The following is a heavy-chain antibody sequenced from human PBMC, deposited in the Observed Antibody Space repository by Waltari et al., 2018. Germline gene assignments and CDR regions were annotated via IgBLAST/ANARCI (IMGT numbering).Heavy chain of an antibody. V-gene: IGHV3-33*01. D-gene: IGHD2-2*01. CDR1: GFTFSSYG. CDR3: ARSLYQLLSYFDL. CDR2: IWDDGSNK. Sequence: QVQLVESGGGVVQPGRSLRLSCEASGFTFSSYGMHWVGQAPGKGLEWVAVIWDDGSNKYYADSVKGRFTISRDNSKNTLYLQMNSLRAEDTAVYYCARSLYQLLSYFDLWGRGTLVTVSS. J-gene: IGHJ2*01.